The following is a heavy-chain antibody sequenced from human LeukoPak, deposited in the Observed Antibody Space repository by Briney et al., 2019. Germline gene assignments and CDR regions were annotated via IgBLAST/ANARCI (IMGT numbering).Heavy chain of an antibody. Sequence: HSGGSLRLSCAAYGFTFSSYAMSWVRQGPGKGLEWVSAISGSGGTTYYADSVKGRFTISRDNSKDTLYLQMNSLRAEDTAVYYCAKASQWLAFDYWGQGTLVTVSS. CDR2: ISGSGGTT. J-gene: IGHJ4*02. CDR3: AKASQWLAFDY. D-gene: IGHD6-19*01. CDR1: GFTFSSYA. V-gene: IGHV3-23*01.